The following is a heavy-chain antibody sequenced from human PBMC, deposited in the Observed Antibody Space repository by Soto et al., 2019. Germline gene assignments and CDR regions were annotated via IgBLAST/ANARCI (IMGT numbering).Heavy chain of an antibody. Sequence: ASVKVSCKASGYTFTSFDINWVRQATGQGLEWMGWMNPNSGNTGYAQKFQGRVSMTRNTSLNTAYMELSSLGSEDTAVYFCTVPSVGTRISNWFDPWGQGSLVTVSS. CDR1: GYTFTSFD. J-gene: IGHJ5*02. D-gene: IGHD1-26*01. V-gene: IGHV1-8*01. CDR2: MNPNSGNT. CDR3: TVPSVGTRISNWFDP.